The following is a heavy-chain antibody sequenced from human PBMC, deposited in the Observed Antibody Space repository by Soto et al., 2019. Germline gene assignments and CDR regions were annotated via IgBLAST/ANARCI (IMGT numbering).Heavy chain of an antibody. CDR2: ISGSGGST. V-gene: IGHV3-23*01. J-gene: IGHJ3*02. CDR1: GFTFSSYA. D-gene: IGHD3-9*01. CDR3: AKDPLQTYYHILTGRSYAFDI. Sequence: EVQLLESGGGLVQPGGSLRLSCAASGFTFSSYAMSWVRQAPGKGLEWVSAISGSGGSTYYADSVKGRFTISRDNSKNTLYLQMNSLRAEDTAVYYCAKDPLQTYYHILTGRSYAFDIWGQGTMVTVSS.